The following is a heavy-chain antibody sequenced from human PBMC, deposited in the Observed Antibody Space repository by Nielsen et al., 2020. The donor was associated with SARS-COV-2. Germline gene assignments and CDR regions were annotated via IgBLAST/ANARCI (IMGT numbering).Heavy chain of an antibody. CDR3: ARDRSGFGFDF. J-gene: IGHJ4*02. CDR1: GFTFDDYA. V-gene: IGHV3-9*01. CDR2: ISWNSGSI. D-gene: IGHD3-3*01. Sequence: GGSLRLSCAASGFTFDDYAMHWVRQAPGKGLEWVSGISWNSGSIGYADSVKGRFTISRDNAKDSLYLQMNSLRAEDTAIYYCARDRSGFGFDFWGQGALVTVSS.